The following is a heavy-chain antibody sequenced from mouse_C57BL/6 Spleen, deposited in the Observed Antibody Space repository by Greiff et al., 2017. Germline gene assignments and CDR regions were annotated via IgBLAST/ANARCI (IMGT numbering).Heavy chain of an antibody. D-gene: IGHD1-1*01. V-gene: IGHV1-59*01. CDR3: ARYYYGSPFDY. CDR1: GYTFTSYW. CDR2: IDPSDSYT. Sequence: QVQLQQPGAELVRPGTSVKLSCKASGYTFTSYWMHWVKQRPGQGLEWIGVIDPSDSYTNYNHKFKGKATLTVDTSSSTAYMQLSSLTSEDSAVYYCARYYYGSPFDYWGQGTTLTVSS. J-gene: IGHJ2*01.